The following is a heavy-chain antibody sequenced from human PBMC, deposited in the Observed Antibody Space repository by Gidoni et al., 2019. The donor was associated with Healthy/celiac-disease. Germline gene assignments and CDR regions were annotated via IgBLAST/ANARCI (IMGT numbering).Heavy chain of an antibody. CDR3: AKAGVATITFHYYGMDV. CDR1: AFTFSSYA. CDR2: ISGSGGST. V-gene: IGHV3-23*01. D-gene: IGHD5-12*01. Sequence: EVQLLASGGGLVQPGGSLRLSCAASAFTFSSYAMRWVRQAPGKGLEWVSAISGSGGSTYYADAVKGRFTIARDKSKNTLYLQMNSRRAEDTAVYYCAKAGVATITFHYYGMDVWGQGTTVTVSS. J-gene: IGHJ6*02.